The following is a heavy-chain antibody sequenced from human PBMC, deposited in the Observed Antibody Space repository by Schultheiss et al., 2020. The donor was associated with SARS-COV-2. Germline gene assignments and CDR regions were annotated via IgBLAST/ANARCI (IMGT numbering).Heavy chain of an antibody. J-gene: IGHJ6*02. V-gene: IGHV3-21*01. D-gene: IGHD3-10*01. Sequence: GGSLRLSCAASGFTFSTYAMGWVRQAPGKGLEWVSAISSSSSHIYYGDSVKGRFTISRDNAKNSLYLEMNSLRVEDTAVYYCAAIYGYFGSGSYAGGNYYYGMYVWGQGTAVTVSS. CDR2: ISSSSSHI. CDR3: AAIYGYFGSGSYAGGNYYYGMYV. CDR1: GFTFSTYA.